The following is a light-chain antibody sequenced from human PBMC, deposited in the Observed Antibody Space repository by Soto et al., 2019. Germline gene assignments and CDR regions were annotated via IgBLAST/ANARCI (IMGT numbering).Light chain of an antibody. J-gene: IGLJ1*01. V-gene: IGLV1-44*01. CDR2: SYN. CDR3: AAWDDRLNVYV. CDR1: SSNIGSNT. Sequence: QSVLTQPPSASGTPGQRVTISCSGSSSNIGSNTVNWYQQLPGTAPKLLIYSYNQRPSGDPDRFSDSKSGTSASLAISGLQSEDEADYYCAAWDDRLNVYVFGTGTKLTVL.